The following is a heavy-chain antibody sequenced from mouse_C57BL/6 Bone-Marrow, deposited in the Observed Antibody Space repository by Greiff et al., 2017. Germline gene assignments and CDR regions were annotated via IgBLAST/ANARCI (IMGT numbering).Heavy chain of an antibody. V-gene: IGHV1-52*01. Sequence: VQLQPPGAELVRPGSSVKLSCKASGYTFTSYWMHWVKQRPIQGLEWIGNIDPSDSETHYNQKFKDKATLTVDKSSSTAYMQLSSLTSEDSAVYYCAREPVVAGDYAMDYWGQGTSVTVSS. CDR3: AREPVVAGDYAMDY. CDR2: IDPSDSET. CDR1: GYTFTSYW. D-gene: IGHD1-1*01. J-gene: IGHJ4*01.